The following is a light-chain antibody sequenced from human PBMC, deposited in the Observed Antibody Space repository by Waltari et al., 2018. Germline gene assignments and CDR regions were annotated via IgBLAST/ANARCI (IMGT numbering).Light chain of an antibody. CDR1: SGHSTNV. CDR3: QTGGHGTWV. CDR2: VNSAGSH. V-gene: IGLV4-69*01. Sequence: QLVLTQSPSASASLGASVKLTCTLSSGHSTNVVAWLQQQPEKGPRFLMKVNSAGSHTQGDGIPDRVAGASSGAERYLTIASRQSEDETDYDCQTGGHGTWVFGGGTKLTVL. J-gene: IGLJ3*02.